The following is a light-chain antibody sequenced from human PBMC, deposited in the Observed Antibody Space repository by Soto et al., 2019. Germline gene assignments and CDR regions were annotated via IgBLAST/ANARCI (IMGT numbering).Light chain of an antibody. V-gene: IGLV1-36*01. CDR2: YDD. CDR3: AAWDDSLNGRV. Sequence: QSVLTQPHSVSEAPRQRVTISCSGSSSNIGNNAVNWYQQLPGKAPKLLIYYDDLLPSGVSDRFSGSKSGTSASLAISGLQSEDEADYYCAAWDDSLNGRVFGGGTKLTVL. CDR1: SSNIGNNA. J-gene: IGLJ2*01.